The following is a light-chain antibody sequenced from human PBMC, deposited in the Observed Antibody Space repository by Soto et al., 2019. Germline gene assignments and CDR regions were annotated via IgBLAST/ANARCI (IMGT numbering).Light chain of an antibody. CDR1: QTVSSY. CDR3: QQRLSWPLT. V-gene: IGKV3-11*01. CDR2: DAS. Sequence: EIGMTQSPATLSLSPGEGATLSCRASQTVSSYVAWYQQKPGQAPRLLIYDASNRATGIPARFSGSGSGTDFTLTITSLEPEDFAVYYCQQRLSWPLTFGQGTKVDIK. J-gene: IGKJ1*01.